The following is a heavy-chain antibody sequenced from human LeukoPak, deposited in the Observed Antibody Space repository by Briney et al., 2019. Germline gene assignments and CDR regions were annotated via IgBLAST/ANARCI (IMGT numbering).Heavy chain of an antibody. J-gene: IGHJ4*02. Sequence: SETLSLTCTVSGGSISSSSYYWGWIRQPPGKGLGWIGSIYYSGSTYYNPSLKSRVTISVDTSKNQFSLKLSSVTAADTAVYYCARGPGGDWYDFWSGYYTDYWGQGTLVTVSS. CDR3: ARGPGGDWYDFWSGYYTDY. V-gene: IGHV4-39*01. CDR1: GGSISSSSYY. CDR2: IYYSGST. D-gene: IGHD3-3*01.